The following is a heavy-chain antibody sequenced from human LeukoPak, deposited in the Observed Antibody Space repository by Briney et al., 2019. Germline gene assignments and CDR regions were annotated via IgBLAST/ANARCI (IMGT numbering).Heavy chain of an antibody. CDR2: INHSGIT. D-gene: IGHD5-12*01. V-gene: IGHV4-34*01. CDR1: GGSFSGYF. Sequence: TPSETLSLTCAVYGGSFSGYFWSWIRQPPGKGLEWIGEINHSGITNYNPSLKSRVTISVDTSKNQFSLELSSVTAADTAVYYCASLSKSSAYESDYWGQGTLVTLSS. CDR3: ASLSKSSAYESDY. J-gene: IGHJ4*02.